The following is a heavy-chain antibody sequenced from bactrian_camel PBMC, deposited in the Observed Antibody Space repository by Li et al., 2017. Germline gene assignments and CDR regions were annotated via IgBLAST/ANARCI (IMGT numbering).Heavy chain of an antibody. J-gene: IGHJ7*01. CDR2: IGTGGGDR. D-gene: IGHD1*01. Sequence: HVQLVESGGGSVQAGGSLRLSCVASGIEYRSRCMGWFRQSPGKQRERVASIGTGGGDRYTADSVKGRFTITHDNTKNKHFLEMSSLQPEDSAVYYCAADFRKWRFSGRWYGTCSVGMNYWDKGTQVTV. V-gene: IGHV3S54*01. CDR1: GIEYRSRC.